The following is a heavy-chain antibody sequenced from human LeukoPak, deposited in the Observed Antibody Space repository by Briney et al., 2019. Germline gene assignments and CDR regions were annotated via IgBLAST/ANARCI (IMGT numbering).Heavy chain of an antibody. CDR3: TGDRSSSGWYGRIDY. Sequence: GGSLRLSCTASGFTFGDYSTTWVRQAPGKGLEWVGFIRSKGYGATTEYAASVKGRFTISRDDSKSIAYLQMNSLKTEDTAVYYCTGDRSSSGWYGRIDYWGQGTLVTVSS. CDR1: GFTFGDYS. CDR2: IRSKGYGATT. D-gene: IGHD6-19*01. J-gene: IGHJ4*02. V-gene: IGHV3-49*04.